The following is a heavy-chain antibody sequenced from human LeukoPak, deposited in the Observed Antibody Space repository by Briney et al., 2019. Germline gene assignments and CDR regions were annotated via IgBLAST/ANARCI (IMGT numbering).Heavy chain of an antibody. CDR1: GGSISSGSYY. Sequence: SETLSLTCTVSGGSISSGSYYWSWIRQPAGKGLEWIGRIYTSGSTNYNPSLKSRVTISVDTPKNQFSLKLSSVTAADTAVYYCARDRKYYYDTRDAFDIWGQGTMVTVSS. V-gene: IGHV4-61*02. D-gene: IGHD3-22*01. J-gene: IGHJ3*02. CDR2: IYTSGST. CDR3: ARDRKYYYDTRDAFDI.